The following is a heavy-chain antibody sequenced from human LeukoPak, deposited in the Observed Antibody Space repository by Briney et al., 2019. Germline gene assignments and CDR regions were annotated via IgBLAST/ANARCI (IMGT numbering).Heavy chain of an antibody. CDR1: SGSMDYYN. Sequence: PSETLSLTCTVSSGSMDYYNWRWIRQPAGKGLEWIGRTSGSTNYNPSLKSRVTISVDTSKNQFSLKLSSVTAADTAVYYCARCIAARPSNWFDPWGQGTLVTVSS. V-gene: IGHV4-4*07. CDR3: ARCIAARPSNWFDP. CDR2: TSGST. J-gene: IGHJ5*02. D-gene: IGHD6-6*01.